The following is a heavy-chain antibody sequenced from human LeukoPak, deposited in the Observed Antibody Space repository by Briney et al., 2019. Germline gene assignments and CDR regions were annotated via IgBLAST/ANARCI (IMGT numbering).Heavy chain of an antibody. CDR1: GGSISSGSYY. V-gene: IGHV4-61*02. CDR2: IYTSGST. Sequence: NPSQTLSLTCTVSGGSISSGSYYWSWIRQPAGKGLEWIGRIYTSGSTNYNPSLKSRVTISVDTSNNQFSLKLSSVTAADTAVYYCASVYCSSTSCHYYFDYWGQGTLVTVSS. CDR3: ASVYCSSTSCHYYFDY. J-gene: IGHJ4*02. D-gene: IGHD2-2*01.